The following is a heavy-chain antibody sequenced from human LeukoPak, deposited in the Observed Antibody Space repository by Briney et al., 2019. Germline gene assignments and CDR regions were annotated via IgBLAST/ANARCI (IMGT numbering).Heavy chain of an antibody. CDR3: AREAAGCGSSDCYPPTN. D-gene: IGHD2-21*02. V-gene: IGHV1-2*02. CDR1: GYTFMNYG. CDR2: ISPYSGGT. J-gene: IGHJ4*02. Sequence: GASVKVSCKASGYTFMNYGISWVRQAPGQGLEWMGWISPYSGGTNYAQKFQGRVTMTGDTSISTAYMELSRLRSDDTAVYYCAREAAGCGSSDCYPPTNWGQGTLVTVSS.